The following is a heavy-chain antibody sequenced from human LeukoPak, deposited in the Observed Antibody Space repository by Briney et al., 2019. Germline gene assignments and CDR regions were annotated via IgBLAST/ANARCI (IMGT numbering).Heavy chain of an antibody. V-gene: IGHV4-34*01. Sequence: SETLSLTCAVYGGSFSGYYWSWIRQPPGKGLEWIGEINHSGSTNYNPSLKSRVTISVDTSKNQFSLKLSSVTAADTAVYYCAREGTATSFDYWGQGTLVTVSS. CDR2: INHSGST. CDR1: GGSFSGYY. CDR3: AREGTATSFDY. J-gene: IGHJ4*02.